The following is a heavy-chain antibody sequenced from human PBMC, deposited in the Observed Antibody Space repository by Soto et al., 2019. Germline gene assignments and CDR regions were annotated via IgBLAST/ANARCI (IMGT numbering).Heavy chain of an antibody. D-gene: IGHD2-15*01. CDR1: GGTFSTHA. Sequence: ASVKVSCKAAGGTFSTHAIIWVRQAPGHGLEWMGGIIPISGTTYYTQKFQGRVTITADEPTSTAFMELSSLKSEDTAVFYCARGYCSGGNCYSGMDVWGQGTMVTVSS. CDR3: ARGYCSGGNCYSGMDV. CDR2: IIPISGTT. V-gene: IGHV1-69*13. J-gene: IGHJ6*02.